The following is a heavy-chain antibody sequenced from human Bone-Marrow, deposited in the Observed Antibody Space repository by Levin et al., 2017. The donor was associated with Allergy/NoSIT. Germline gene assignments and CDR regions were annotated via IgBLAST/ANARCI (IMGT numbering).Heavy chain of an antibody. CDR1: GFTFSSHS. Sequence: KAGGSLRLSCAASGFTFSSHSMNWVRQAPGKGLEWVSSISGSSRSMYYADSVKGRFTVSRDNAKNSLFLQMNSLRAEDTAVYYCAREEVPGTKGDLDYWGQGALVTVSS. D-gene: IGHD2-8*01. CDR3: AREEVPGTKGDLDY. CDR2: ISGSSRSM. V-gene: IGHV3-21*01. J-gene: IGHJ4*02.